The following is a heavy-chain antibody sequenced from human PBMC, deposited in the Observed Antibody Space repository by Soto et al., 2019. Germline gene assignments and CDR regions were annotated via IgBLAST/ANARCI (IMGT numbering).Heavy chain of an antibody. CDR3: ARHGGYCSGGSCYPYFGY. J-gene: IGHJ4*02. D-gene: IGHD2-15*01. V-gene: IGHV4-39*01. CDR1: GGSISSSSYY. CDR2: IYYSGST. Sequence: SETLSLTCTVSGGSISSSSYYWGWIRQPPGKGLEWIGSIYYSGSTYYNPSLKSRVTISVDTSKNQFSLKLSSVTAADTAVYYCARHGGYCSGGSCYPYFGYWGQGTLVTVSS.